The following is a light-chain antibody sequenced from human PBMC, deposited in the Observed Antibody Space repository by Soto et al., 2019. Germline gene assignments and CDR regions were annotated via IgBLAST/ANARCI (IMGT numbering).Light chain of an antibody. CDR2: GAS. CDR1: QSVNNSY. CDR3: QQRSNWPPLT. Sequence: EIVLTQSPGTLSLSPWERATLSCRASQSVNNSYLAWYQQKPGQAPWLLIYGASSRATGIPDRFSGSGSGTDFTLTISRLEPEDFAVYYCQQRSNWPPLTFGQGTRLEIK. J-gene: IGKJ5*01. V-gene: IGKV3D-20*02.